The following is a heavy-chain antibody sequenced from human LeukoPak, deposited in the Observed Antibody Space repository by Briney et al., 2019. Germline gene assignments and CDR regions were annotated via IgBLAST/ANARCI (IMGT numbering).Heavy chain of an antibody. V-gene: IGHV4-39*01. CDR3: ARQGRLTTFDY. CDR2: IYYSGST. J-gene: IGHJ4*02. Sequence: SETLSLTCTVSGGSISSSSYYWGWIRQPPGKGLEWIGSIYYSGSTYYNPSLKSRVTISVDTSKNQFSLKLSSVTAADTAVCYCARQGRLTTFDYWGQGTLVTVSS. D-gene: IGHD4-11*01. CDR1: GGSISSSSYY.